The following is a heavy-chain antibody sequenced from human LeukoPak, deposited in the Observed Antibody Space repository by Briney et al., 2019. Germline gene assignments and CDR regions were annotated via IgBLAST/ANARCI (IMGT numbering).Heavy chain of an antibody. D-gene: IGHD6-19*01. Sequence: PSETLSLTCTVSGGSISSGDYYWSWIRQPPGKGLEWIGYIYYSGSTYYNPSLKSRVTISVDKSKNQFSLKLSSVTAADTAVYYCARGFIAVAGTFDYWGQGTLVTVSS. CDR2: IYYSGST. J-gene: IGHJ4*02. CDR3: ARGFIAVAGTFDY. V-gene: IGHV4-30-4*01. CDR1: GGSISSGDYY.